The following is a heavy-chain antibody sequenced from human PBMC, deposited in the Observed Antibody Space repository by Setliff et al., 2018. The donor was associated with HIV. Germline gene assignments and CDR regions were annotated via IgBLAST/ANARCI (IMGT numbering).Heavy chain of an antibody. CDR1: GYTFNNFY. J-gene: IGHJ6*03. Sequence: RASVKVSCKASGYTFNNFYLHWVRLAPGQGLEWMGMVNPSGGSTVYAQKFQGRVTITADKSTSTAYMELSSLKSEDTAIYYCASAYDYYMDVWGKGTTVTVSS. V-gene: IGHV1-46*02. CDR3: ASAYDYYMDV. CDR2: VNPSGGST.